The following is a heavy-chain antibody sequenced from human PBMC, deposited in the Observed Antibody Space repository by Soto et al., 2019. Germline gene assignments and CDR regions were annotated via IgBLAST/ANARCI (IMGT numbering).Heavy chain of an antibody. CDR1: GGTFSSYT. Sequence: GASVKVSCKASGGTFSSYTISWVRQAPGQGLEWMGRIIPILGIANYAQKFQGRVTITADKSTSTAYMELSSLRSEDTAVYYCARASEYSGYDTIDWFDPWGQGTLVTVSS. V-gene: IGHV1-69*02. J-gene: IGHJ5*02. D-gene: IGHD5-12*01. CDR2: IIPILGIA. CDR3: ARASEYSGYDTIDWFDP.